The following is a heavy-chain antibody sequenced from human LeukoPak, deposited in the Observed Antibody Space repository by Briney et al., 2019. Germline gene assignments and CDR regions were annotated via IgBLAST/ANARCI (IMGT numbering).Heavy chain of an antibody. V-gene: IGHV3-30*03. D-gene: IGHD3-22*01. J-gene: IGHJ4*02. Sequence: GGSLRLSCAASGFTFGSYGMHCVRQAPGKGLEWLAFISYDGRNKYYADSVKGRFTISRDKSKNTLYLQMDSLRAEDTAVYYCARQNYYDSSGYSFDYWGQGTLVTVSS. CDR1: GFTFGSYG. CDR3: ARQNYYDSSGYSFDY. CDR2: ISYDGRNK.